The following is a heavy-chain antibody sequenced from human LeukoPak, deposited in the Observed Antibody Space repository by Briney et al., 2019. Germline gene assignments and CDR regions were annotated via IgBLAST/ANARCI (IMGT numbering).Heavy chain of an antibody. Sequence: PGGSLRLSCAASGFTFSSYSMNWVRQAPGKGLEWVSSISSSSSYIYYADSVKGRFTISRDNAKNSLYLQMNSLRAEDTAVYYCARDADPLATIFGVVTSYFDYWGQGTLVTVSS. V-gene: IGHV3-21*01. CDR2: ISSSSSYI. CDR1: GFTFSSYS. D-gene: IGHD3-3*01. J-gene: IGHJ4*02. CDR3: ARDADPLATIFGVVTSYFDY.